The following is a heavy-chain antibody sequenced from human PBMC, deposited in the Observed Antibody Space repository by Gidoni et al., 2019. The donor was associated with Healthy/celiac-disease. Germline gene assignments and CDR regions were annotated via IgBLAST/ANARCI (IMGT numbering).Heavy chain of an antibody. D-gene: IGHD3-10*01. J-gene: IGHJ6*02. CDR3: ATDRSMVRGAPEGV. V-gene: IGHV1-69-2*01. Sequence: EVQPVQSGAEVTRLGATVHISGKFSGYTFTDYYMHWVQQAPGKWLEWMGLVDPEDGETIYAEKFQGRVNITADTSTDTAYMELSSLRSEDTAVYYCATDRSMVRGAPEGVWGQGTTVTVSS. CDR2: VDPEDGET. CDR1: GYTFTDYY.